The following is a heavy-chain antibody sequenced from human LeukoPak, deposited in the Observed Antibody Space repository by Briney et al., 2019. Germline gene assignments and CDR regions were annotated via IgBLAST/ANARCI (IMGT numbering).Heavy chain of an antibody. CDR2: ISAYNGNT. Sequence: GASVKVSCKASGYTFTSYGISWVRQAPGQGLEWMGWISAYNGNTNYAQKLQGRVTMTTDTSTSTAYMELRSLRSDDTAVYYCARDAGMGGSGSYYLIDYWGQGTLVTVSS. J-gene: IGHJ4*02. V-gene: IGHV1-18*01. CDR1: GYTFTSYG. CDR3: ARDAGMGGSGSYYLIDY. D-gene: IGHD3-10*01.